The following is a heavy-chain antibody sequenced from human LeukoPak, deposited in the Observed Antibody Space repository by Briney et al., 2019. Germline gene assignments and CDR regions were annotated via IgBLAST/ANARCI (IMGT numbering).Heavy chain of an antibody. V-gene: IGHV3-23*01. CDR3: ATRITMIVVVMNGNDFDY. J-gene: IGHJ4*02. Sequence: GGSLRLSCAASGFTFSSYAMSWVRQAPGKGLEWVSAISGSGGSTYYADSVKGRFTISRDNSKNTLYLQMNSLRAEDTAVYYCATRITMIVVVMNGNDFDYWGQGTLVTVSS. D-gene: IGHD3-22*01. CDR1: GFTFSSYA. CDR2: ISGSGGST.